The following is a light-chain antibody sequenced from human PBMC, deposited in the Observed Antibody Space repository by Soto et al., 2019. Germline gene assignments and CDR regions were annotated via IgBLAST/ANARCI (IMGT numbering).Light chain of an antibody. CDR1: QSVSSSY. CDR3: QQYNNWPPIT. J-gene: IGKJ5*01. CDR2: GAS. V-gene: IGKV3-20*01. Sequence: IVLTQNPGTLSLSPGDRATLSFRASQSVSSSYLAWSQQRPGQAPRLLIYGASSRATGIPDRFSGGGSGTEFTLTISSLQSEDFAVYYCQQYNNWPPITFGQRRLPEI.